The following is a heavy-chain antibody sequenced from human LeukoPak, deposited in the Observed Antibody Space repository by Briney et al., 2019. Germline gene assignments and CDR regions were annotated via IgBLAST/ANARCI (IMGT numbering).Heavy chain of an antibody. D-gene: IGHD3-3*01. Sequence: ASVKVSCKASGCTFSSYAISWVRQAPGQGLEWMGGINPNFGTANYAQKFQGRVTITTDESTSTAYMELSSLRSEDTAVYYCARAPAYDFWSGYLGYYYYMDVWGKGTTVTVSS. CDR1: GCTFSSYA. V-gene: IGHV1-69*05. CDR2: INPNFGTA. CDR3: ARAPAYDFWSGYLGYYYYMDV. J-gene: IGHJ6*03.